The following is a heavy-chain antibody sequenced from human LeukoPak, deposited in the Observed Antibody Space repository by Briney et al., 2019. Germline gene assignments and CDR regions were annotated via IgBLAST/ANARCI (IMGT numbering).Heavy chain of an antibody. Sequence: GGSLRLSCAASGFTFSSYSMNWVRQAPGKGLEWVSYISSSSSTIYYADSVKGRFTISRDNAKNSLYLQMNSLRAEDTAVYYCARQIRSDGYLIFDYWGQGTLVTVSS. CDR2: ISSSSSTI. CDR1: GFTFSSYS. V-gene: IGHV3-48*01. J-gene: IGHJ4*02. D-gene: IGHD5-24*01. CDR3: ARQIRSDGYLIFDY.